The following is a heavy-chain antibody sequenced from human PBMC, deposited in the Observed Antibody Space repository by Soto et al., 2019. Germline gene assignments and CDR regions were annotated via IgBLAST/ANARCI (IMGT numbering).Heavy chain of an antibody. Sequence: GGSLRLSCAASGFTFSNAWMSWVRQAPGKGLEWVGRIKSKTDGGTTDYAAPVKGRFTISRDDSKNTLYLQMNSLKTEDTAVYYCTTTYYDILTGSNRDPWGQGTLVTVSS. CDR2: IKSKTDGGTT. J-gene: IGHJ5*02. D-gene: IGHD3-9*01. CDR3: TTTYYDILTGSNRDP. CDR1: GFTFSNAW. V-gene: IGHV3-15*01.